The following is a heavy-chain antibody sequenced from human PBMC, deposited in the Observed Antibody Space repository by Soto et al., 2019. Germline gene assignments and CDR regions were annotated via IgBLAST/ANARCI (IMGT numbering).Heavy chain of an antibody. D-gene: IGHD4-17*01. V-gene: IGHV4-30-4*01. CDR1: GGSVSIGDYL. CDR3: ARARGGDSGDYASLFDR. CDR2: IHDSGNT. J-gene: IGHJ5*02. Sequence: VQLQESGPGLVTPSQTLSLTCTVFGGSVSIGDYLWSWIRQRPGKGLEWIGYIHDSGNTYYNPSLKSRVTISLDTSKNQFSLKVTSMTAADPAVYFCARARGGDSGDYASLFDRWGQGNLVTVSS.